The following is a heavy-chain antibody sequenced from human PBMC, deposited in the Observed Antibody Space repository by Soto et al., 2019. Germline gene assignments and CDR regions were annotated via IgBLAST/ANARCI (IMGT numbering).Heavy chain of an antibody. Sequence: SGPTPVNATQTLTLTCTFSGFSLSTSGMCVSWIRQPPGKALEWLALIDWDDDKYYSTSLKTRLTISKDTSKNQVVLTMTNMDPVDTATYYCARAYYDILTGYYEVPFDYWGQGTLVTVSS. V-gene: IGHV2-70*01. D-gene: IGHD3-9*01. CDR1: GFSLSTSGMC. J-gene: IGHJ4*02. CDR2: IDWDDDK. CDR3: ARAYYDILTGYYEVPFDY.